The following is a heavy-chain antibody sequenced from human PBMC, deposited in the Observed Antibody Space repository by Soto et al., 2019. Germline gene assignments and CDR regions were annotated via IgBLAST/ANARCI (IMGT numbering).Heavy chain of an antibody. CDR3: AASIAAAGYYYYYYGMDV. D-gene: IGHD6-13*01. Sequence: ASVKVSCKASGFTFTSSAVQWVRQARGQRLEWIGWIVVGSGNTNYAQKFQERATITRDMSTSTAYMELSSLRSEDTAVYYCAASIAAAGYYYYYYGMDVWGQGATVTVSS. J-gene: IGHJ6*02. CDR1: GFTFTSSA. V-gene: IGHV1-58*01. CDR2: IVVGSGNT.